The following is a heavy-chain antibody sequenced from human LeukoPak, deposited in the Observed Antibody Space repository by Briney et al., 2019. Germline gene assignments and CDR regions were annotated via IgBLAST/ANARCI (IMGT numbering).Heavy chain of an antibody. Sequence: GGSLRLSCAASGFTFSSYEMNWVRQAPGKGLEWVSCISSSGSTIYYADSVKGRFTISRDNAKNSLYLQMNSLRAEDTAVYYWASRRGYYGERWFQPPLPWGQGTLVTVSS. V-gene: IGHV3-48*03. J-gene: IGHJ5*02. CDR3: ASRRGYYGERWFQPPLP. D-gene: IGHD4-17*01. CDR2: ISSSGSTI. CDR1: GFTFSSYE.